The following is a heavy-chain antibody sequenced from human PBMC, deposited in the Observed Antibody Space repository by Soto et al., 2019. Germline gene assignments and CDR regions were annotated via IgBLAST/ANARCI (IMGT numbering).Heavy chain of an antibody. V-gene: IGHV3-23*01. J-gene: IGHJ6*03. Sequence: EVQLLESGGGLVQPGGSLRLSCVASGFTFSSYAMSCVRQVPGKGLEWVSSISGSDGSTNYADSVKGRFTISRDNSKKTLYLQMSRLRVEDTAVYYWARFRATRGVIRYYIVFWGKGTTVTVSS. CDR1: GFTFSSYA. CDR2: ISGSDGST. CDR3: ARFRATRGVIRYYIVF. D-gene: IGHD3-10*01.